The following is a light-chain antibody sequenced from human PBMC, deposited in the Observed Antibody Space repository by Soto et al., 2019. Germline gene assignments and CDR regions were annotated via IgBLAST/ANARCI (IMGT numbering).Light chain of an antibody. CDR3: GSYTSSSTYV. CDR2: EVN. CDR1: SSDIGGYNF. J-gene: IGLJ1*01. Sequence: QSVLTQPASVSGSPGQSITISCAGTSSDIGGYNFVSWYQQHPGKAPKLRIYEVNNRPSGVSNRFSGSKSGNTASLTISGLQAEDEADYYCGSYTSSSTYVFGTGTKVNVL. V-gene: IGLV2-14*01.